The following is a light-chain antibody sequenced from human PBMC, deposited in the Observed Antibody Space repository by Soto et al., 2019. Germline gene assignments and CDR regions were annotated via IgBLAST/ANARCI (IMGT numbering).Light chain of an antibody. CDR3: QQYGASVT. J-gene: IGKJ3*01. CDR1: QGVSSSY. V-gene: IGKV3-20*01. CDR2: GAS. Sequence: EIVLTQSPGTLSLSPGEGATLSCRASQGVSSSYLAWYQHKPGQAPRLLIYGASSRASGIPDRFSGSGSGTDFTLTINRLEPEDSAVYYCQQYGASVTFGPGTKVDLK.